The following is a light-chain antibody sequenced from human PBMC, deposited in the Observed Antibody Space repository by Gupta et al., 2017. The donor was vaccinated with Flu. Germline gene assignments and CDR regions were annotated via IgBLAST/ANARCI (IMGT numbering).Light chain of an antibody. V-gene: IGLV3-1*01. CDR2: QDS. J-gene: IGLJ3*02. CDR1: KLGDKY. CDR3: QAWDSSTGV. Sequence: STEQTASITCSGDKLGDKYACWYQQKPGQSPVLVIYQDSKRPSGIPERFSGSNSGNTATLTISGTQAMDEADYYCQAWDSSTGVFGGGTKLTVL.